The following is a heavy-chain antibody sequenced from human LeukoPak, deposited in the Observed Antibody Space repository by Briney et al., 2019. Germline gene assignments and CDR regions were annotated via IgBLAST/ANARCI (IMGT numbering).Heavy chain of an antibody. CDR1: GFIFDDYA. Sequence: GRSLRLSCAASGFIFDDYAMHWVRQAPGRGLEWVSGISWNSGFIGYADSVKGRFTITRDNAKNSLYLQMNSLRAEDMALYYCAKGLYGSGSYPDYWGQGTLVTVSS. J-gene: IGHJ4*02. D-gene: IGHD3-10*01. CDR3: AKGLYGSGSYPDY. V-gene: IGHV3-9*03. CDR2: ISWNSGFI.